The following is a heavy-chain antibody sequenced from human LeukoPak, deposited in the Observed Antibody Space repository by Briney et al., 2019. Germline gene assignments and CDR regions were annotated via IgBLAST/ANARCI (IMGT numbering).Heavy chain of an antibody. CDR2: INPNSGGT. Sequence: GASVKVSCKASGYTFTGYYMHWVRQAPGQGLEWMGWINPNSGGTNYAQKLQGRVTMTTDTSTSTAYMELRSLRSDDTAVYYCARVGFLEWLLFPYFDYWGQGTLVTVSS. CDR1: GYTFTGYY. J-gene: IGHJ4*02. V-gene: IGHV1-2*02. D-gene: IGHD3-3*01. CDR3: ARVGFLEWLLFPYFDY.